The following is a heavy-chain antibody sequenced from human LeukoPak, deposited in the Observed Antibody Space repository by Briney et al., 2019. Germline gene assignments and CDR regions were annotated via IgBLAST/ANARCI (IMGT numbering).Heavy chain of an antibody. CDR1: GGSISSYY. CDR2: IYYSGST. D-gene: IGHD3-10*01. J-gene: IGHJ5*02. Sequence: KSSETLSLTCTVSGGSISSYYWSWIRQPPGKGLEWIGYIYYSGSTNYNPSLKSRVTISVDTSKNQFSLKLSSVTAADTAVYYCARGPSEITMVRGVIITKAQNWFGPWGQGTLVTVSS. CDR3: ARGPSEITMVRGVIITKAQNWFGP. V-gene: IGHV4-59*01.